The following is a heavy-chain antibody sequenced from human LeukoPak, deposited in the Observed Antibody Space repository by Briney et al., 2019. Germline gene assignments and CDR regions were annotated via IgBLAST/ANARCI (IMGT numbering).Heavy chain of an antibody. J-gene: IGHJ4*02. CDR1: GFTFSSYG. Sequence: PGGSLRLSCAASGFTFSSYGMRWVRQAPGKGLEWVAVICYDGSSKYYADSVKGRFTISRDNSKNTLYLQMNSLRAEDTAVYYCASSLRFLEWTIDYWGQGTLVTVSS. CDR2: ICYDGSSK. CDR3: ASSLRFLEWTIDY. V-gene: IGHV3-33*01. D-gene: IGHD3-3*01.